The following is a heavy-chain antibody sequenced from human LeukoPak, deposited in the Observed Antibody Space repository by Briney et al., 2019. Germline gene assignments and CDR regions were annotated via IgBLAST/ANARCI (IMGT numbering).Heavy chain of an antibody. CDR3: ARPGAYSNERYYYDY. CDR2: INPRGDEK. V-gene: IGHV3-7*01. Sequence: GGSLRLSCAASGFNFGAYSMTWVRQVPGRGRECVANINPRGDEKIYLDSVKGRFTISRDNARSSLSLQMNSLRVDDTAVYYCARPGAYSNERYYYDYWGQGTLVTVSS. CDR1: GFNFGAYS. D-gene: IGHD5-18*01. J-gene: IGHJ4*02.